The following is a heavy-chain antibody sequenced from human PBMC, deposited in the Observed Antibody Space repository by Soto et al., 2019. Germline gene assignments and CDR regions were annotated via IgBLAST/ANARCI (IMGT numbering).Heavy chain of an antibody. CDR2: IMPIFRAP. J-gene: IGHJ6*02. D-gene: IGHD2-15*01. CDR1: GGAFSDYA. CDR3: ASWLKGPDIGNYYYGMDV. Sequence: QVQLVQSGAEVKKPGSSVKVSCKASGGAFSDYAFSWVRQAPGQGLEWLGGIMPIFRAPDYAQKFQGRVTLPADEFTRTPYMEIKSLRSEDTAVYYCASWLKGPDIGNYYYGMDVWGQGTTVTVS. V-gene: IGHV1-69*12.